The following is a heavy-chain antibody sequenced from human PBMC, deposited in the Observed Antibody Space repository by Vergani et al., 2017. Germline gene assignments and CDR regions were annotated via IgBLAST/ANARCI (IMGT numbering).Heavy chain of an antibody. J-gene: IGHJ6*02. CDR3: AKAHFESSSWYSYYYYYGMDV. V-gene: IGHV3-23*01. D-gene: IGHD6-13*01. CDR1: GFTFSSYA. CDR2: ISGSGGST. Sequence: EVQLLESGGGLVQPGGSLRLSCAASGFTFSSYAMSWVRQAPGKGLEWVSAISGSGGSTYYADSVKGRFTISRDNSKTTRYLKMNSLRAEDTAVYYWAKAHFESSSWYSYYYYYGMDVWGQGTTVTVSS.